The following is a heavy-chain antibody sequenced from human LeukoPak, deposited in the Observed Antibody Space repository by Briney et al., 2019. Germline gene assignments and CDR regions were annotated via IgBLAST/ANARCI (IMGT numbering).Heavy chain of an antibody. J-gene: IGHJ4*02. CDR1: GLTFTTYA. CDR2: ISGSGYTT. D-gene: IGHD6-19*01. CDR3: AKEAASGRTAGYFVS. V-gene: IGHV3-23*01. Sequence: PGGSLRLSCAASGLTFTTYAMTWVRQAPGKGLEWVSVISGSGYTTFYADSVQGRFTISRDNSKNTLYLQMNSLRAEDTAVYYCAKEAASGRTAGYFVSWGQGTLVTVSS.